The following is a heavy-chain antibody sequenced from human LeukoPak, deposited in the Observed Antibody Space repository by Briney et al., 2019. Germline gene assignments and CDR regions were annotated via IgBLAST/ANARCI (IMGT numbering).Heavy chain of an antibody. V-gene: IGHV3-21*01. J-gene: IGHJ4*02. CDR3: ARDTEDSSFDY. CDR2: LSSISHYI. CDR1: GFTFSSYS. D-gene: IGHD5-18*01. Sequence: PGGSLRLSCAASGFTFSSYSMNWVRQAPGKGLEWVSTLSSISHYIYYADSVKGRFTISRDNAKNSLYLQMNSLRAEDTAVYYCARDTEDSSFDYWGQGTLVTVSS.